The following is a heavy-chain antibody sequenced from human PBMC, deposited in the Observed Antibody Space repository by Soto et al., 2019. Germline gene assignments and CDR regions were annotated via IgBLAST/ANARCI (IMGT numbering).Heavy chain of an antibody. CDR3: ARAYSRNYYNDYFDY. J-gene: IGHJ4*02. CDR2: IYYSGST. Sequence: PSETLSLTCTVSGGSISSYYWSWIRQPPGKGLEWIGYIYYSGSTNYNPSLKSRVTISVDTSKNQFSLKLSSVTAADTAVYYCARAYSRNYYNDYFDYWGRGTLVTVSS. CDR1: GGSISSYY. D-gene: IGHD6-13*01. V-gene: IGHV4-59*08.